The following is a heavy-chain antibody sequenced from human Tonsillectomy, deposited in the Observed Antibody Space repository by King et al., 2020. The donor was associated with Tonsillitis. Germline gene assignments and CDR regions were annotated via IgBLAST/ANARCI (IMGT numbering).Heavy chain of an antibody. CDR3: ASQYYDYIWGTHSYVDS. CDR2: ISSSSGIR. D-gene: IGHD3-16*01. Sequence: VQLVESGGGLVQPGGSLRLSCAASGFTFSNYNMNWVRQAPGKGLEWVSYISSSSGIRYYADSVKGRFTISRDNAKNSLFLQMNRLRDEDTAVYYCASQYYDYIWGTHSYVDSWGQGTLVTVSS. CDR1: GFTFSNYN. J-gene: IGHJ4*02. V-gene: IGHV3-48*02.